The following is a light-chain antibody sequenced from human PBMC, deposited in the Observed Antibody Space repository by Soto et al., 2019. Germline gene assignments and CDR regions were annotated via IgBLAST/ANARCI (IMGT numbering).Light chain of an antibody. CDR1: QSVSSSY. CDR2: GAS. Sequence: LPQSPVTLSLSPGDRASLSCRVCQSVSSSYLAWYQQKPGQAPRLLIYGASSRATSSPDRFSGSGSGTDFTLTISRLEPEDFAVYYCHQYGSSAWTFGQGTKVDIK. CDR3: HQYGSSAWT. V-gene: IGKV3-20*01. J-gene: IGKJ1*01.